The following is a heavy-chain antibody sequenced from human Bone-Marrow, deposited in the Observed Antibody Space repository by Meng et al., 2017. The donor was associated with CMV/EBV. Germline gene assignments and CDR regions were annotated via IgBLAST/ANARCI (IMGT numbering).Heavy chain of an antibody. CDR1: GFTFSSYE. V-gene: IGHV3-48*03. J-gene: IGHJ4*02. D-gene: IGHD3-3*02. CDR3: AKDRWPIRH. Sequence: GGSLRLSCAASGFTFSSYEMNWVRQAPGKGLEWVSYISSSGSTIYYADSVKGRFTIFRDNAYNTLFLQMDSLRAEDTAVYYCAKDRWPIRHWGQGTLVTVSS. CDR2: ISSSGSTI.